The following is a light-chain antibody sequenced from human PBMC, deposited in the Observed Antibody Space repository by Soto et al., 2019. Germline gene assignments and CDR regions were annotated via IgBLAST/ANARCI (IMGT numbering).Light chain of an antibody. Sequence: DIQMTQSPSTLSAFVGDRVTFTCRASQSINNWLAWYQQRPGTAPKILIYDASTLESGVPSRFSGSGSGTEFRLTISSLQPDDFATYYCQQYKAFGQGTKVDIK. V-gene: IGKV1-5*01. CDR1: QSINNW. CDR3: QQYKA. CDR2: DAS. J-gene: IGKJ1*01.